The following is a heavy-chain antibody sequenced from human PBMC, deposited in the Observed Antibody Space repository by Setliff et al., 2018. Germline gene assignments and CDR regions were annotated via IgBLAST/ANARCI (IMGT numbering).Heavy chain of an antibody. J-gene: IGHJ4*02. CDR1: GYTFSESI. CDR3: SRLVRYCSKTTCQGTLGEEV. CDR2: IGVYTGRI. D-gene: IGHD2-8*01. V-gene: IGHV1-18*01. Sequence: ASVKVSCKASGYTFSESIVSWVRQAPGQGLEWMGWIGVYTGRISSAQKFQDRLTMTTEKSTNMAYMELRGLRSDDTAVYYCSRLVRYCSKTTCQGTLGEEVWGQGTLVTVSS.